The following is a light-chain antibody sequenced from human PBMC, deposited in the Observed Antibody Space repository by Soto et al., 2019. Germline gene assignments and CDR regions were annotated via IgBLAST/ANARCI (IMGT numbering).Light chain of an antibody. CDR2: AAS. CDR1: QTISRY. V-gene: IGKV1-39*01. CDR3: QQYERYNPS. J-gene: IGKJ4*01. Sequence: DIQMTQSPSSLSASVGDRVTITCRASQTISRYLNWYQHKQGKAPKLLIYAASNLQSGVPSRFSGSGSGTDFSLTISSLQPEDAATYYCQQYERYNPSFGGGTKLEI.